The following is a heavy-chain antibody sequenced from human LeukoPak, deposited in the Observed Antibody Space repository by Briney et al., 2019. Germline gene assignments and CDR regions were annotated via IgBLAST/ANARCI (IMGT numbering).Heavy chain of an antibody. J-gene: IGHJ4*02. Sequence: SETLSLTCTVSGVSTSSSAYYWYWIRQPPGKGLEWIGSIYYTGTTYYNTSLKSRLSISVDMSKNQFSLKLTSVTAADTAVYYCAAGSHDYCGDGGEGTLVTVSS. CDR3: AAGSHDYCGD. V-gene: IGHV4-39*01. CDR1: GVSTSSSAYY. CDR2: IYYTGTT.